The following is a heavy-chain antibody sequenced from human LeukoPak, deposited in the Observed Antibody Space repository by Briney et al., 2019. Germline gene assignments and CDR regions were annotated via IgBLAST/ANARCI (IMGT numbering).Heavy chain of an antibody. CDR3: AKIVVPAAIGGYYFDY. CDR2: LSYDGSNK. Sequence: PGRSLRLSCAASGFTFSSYGMHWVRQAPGKGLEWVAVLSYDGSNKYYADSVKGRFTISRDNSKNTLYLQMNSLRAEDTAVYYCAKIVVPAAIGGYYFDYWGQGTLVTVSS. J-gene: IGHJ4*02. CDR1: GFTFSSYG. D-gene: IGHD2-2*01. V-gene: IGHV3-30*18.